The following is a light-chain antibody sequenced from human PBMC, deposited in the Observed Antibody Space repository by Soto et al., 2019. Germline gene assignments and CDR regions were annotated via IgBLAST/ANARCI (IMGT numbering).Light chain of an antibody. CDR3: QQYNNWPPYT. V-gene: IGKV3-15*01. Sequence: EIVMTQSPATLSVSPGERATLSCRASQSVSSNLAWYQQIPGQAPRLLIYGASTRATGIPARFSGSGSGTDFTLNISSLQFEDFAVYYCQQYNNWPPYTFGQGTKLEIK. CDR1: QSVSSN. CDR2: GAS. J-gene: IGKJ2*01.